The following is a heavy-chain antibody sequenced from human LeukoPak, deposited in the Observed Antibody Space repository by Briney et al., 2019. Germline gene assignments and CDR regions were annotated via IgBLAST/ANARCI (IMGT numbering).Heavy chain of an antibody. J-gene: IGHJ4*02. CDR3: ARGLVHDTSGYYSDY. Sequence: PGGSLRLSCAASGFTFSAFWMHWVRQAPGKGLVWVSRINSDGSSTTYVDSVKGRFTVSRDNAKNTLYLQMDSLRAEDSAVYYCARGLVHDTSGYYSDYWGQGILVTVSS. CDR1: GFTFSAFW. D-gene: IGHD3-22*01. CDR2: INSDGSST. V-gene: IGHV3-74*01.